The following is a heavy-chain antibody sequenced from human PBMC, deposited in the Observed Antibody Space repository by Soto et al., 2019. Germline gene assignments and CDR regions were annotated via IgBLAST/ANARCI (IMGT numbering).Heavy chain of an antibody. J-gene: IGHJ6*03. CDR3: AKDGHRQAWYSHMDV. Sequence: EEQLLESGGDWVQPGGSLRLSCAASGFTFSDHAMTWVRQAPGKGLQWVSTIDAGGGATWYADSVRGRFTISRDNSKNTLSLQMNNLRAEDTAVYYCAKDGHRQAWYSHMDVWGKGTTVTVSS. V-gene: IGHV3-23*01. CDR1: GFTFSDHA. CDR2: IDAGGGAT. D-gene: IGHD6-13*01.